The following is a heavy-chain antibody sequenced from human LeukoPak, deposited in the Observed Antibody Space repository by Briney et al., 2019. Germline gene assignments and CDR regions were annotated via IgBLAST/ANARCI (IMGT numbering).Heavy chain of an antibody. CDR2: INLNTGGI. CDR1: GYTFTDYY. D-gene: IGHD6-13*01. CDR3: ARDQYTSSWYGSDY. V-gene: IGHV1-2*02. J-gene: IGHJ4*02. Sequence: ASVKVSCKASGYTFTDYYMHWVRQAPGQGLEWLGWINLNTGGINYAPKFQDRVTMTRDTSISTAHMELSMLRSDDTAVYYCARDQYTSSWYGSDYRGQGTLVTVSS.